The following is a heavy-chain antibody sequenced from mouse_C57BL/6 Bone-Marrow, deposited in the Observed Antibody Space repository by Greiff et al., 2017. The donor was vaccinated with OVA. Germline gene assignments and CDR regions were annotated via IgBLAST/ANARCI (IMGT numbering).Heavy chain of an antibody. V-gene: IGHV1-69*01. CDR1: GYTFTSYW. CDR2: IDPSDSYT. J-gene: IGHJ4*01. D-gene: IGHD2-5*01. CDR3: AAYSNYGDMDD. Sequence: QVQLQQSGAELVMPGASVKLSCKASGYTFTSYWMHWVKQRPGQGLEWIGAIDPSDSYTNYNQKFKGKSTLTVDKSSSTAYMQLSSLTSEDAAVYYCAAYSNYGDMDDWGQGTSVTVSS.